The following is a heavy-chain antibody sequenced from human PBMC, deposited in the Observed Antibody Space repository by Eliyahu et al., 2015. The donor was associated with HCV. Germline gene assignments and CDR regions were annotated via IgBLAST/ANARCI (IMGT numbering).Heavy chain of an antibody. V-gene: IGHV4-34*01. CDR3: ASLGRRDCSSTSCPISD. CDR2: INHSGST. D-gene: IGHD2-2*01. J-gene: IGHJ4*02. Sequence: GLEWIGEINHSGSTNYNPSLKSRVTISVDTSKNQFSLKLSSVTAADTAVYYCASLGRRDCSSTSCPISDWGQGTLVTVSS.